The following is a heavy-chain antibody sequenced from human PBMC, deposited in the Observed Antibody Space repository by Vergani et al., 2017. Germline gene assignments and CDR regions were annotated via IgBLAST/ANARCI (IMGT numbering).Heavy chain of an antibody. D-gene: IGHD2-15*01. CDR2: IYYSGST. CDR3: ARRHCSGGSCYSFDY. J-gene: IGHJ4*02. Sequence: QLQLQESGPGLVKPSETLSLTCTVSGGSISSSSYYWGWIRQPPGKGLEWIGSIYYSGSTNYNPSLKSRVTISVDTSKNQFSLKLSSVTAADTAVYYCARRHCSGGSCYSFDYWGQGTLVTVSS. CDR1: GGSISSSSYY. V-gene: IGHV4-39*07.